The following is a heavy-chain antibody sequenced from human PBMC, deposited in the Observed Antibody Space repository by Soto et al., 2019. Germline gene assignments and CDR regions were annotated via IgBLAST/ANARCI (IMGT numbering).Heavy chain of an antibody. CDR2: IYYSGST. V-gene: IGHV4-39*01. D-gene: IGHD3-22*01. Sequence: SETLSLTCTVSGGSISSSSYYWGWIRQPPGKGLEWIGSIYYSGSTYYNPSLKSRVTISVDTSKNQFSLKLSSVTAADTAVYYCARTGVRIAVAGDYYASSGYYYYWGQGPLVTVSS. CDR3: ARTGVRIAVAGDYYASSGYYYY. CDR1: GGSISSSSYY. J-gene: IGHJ4*02.